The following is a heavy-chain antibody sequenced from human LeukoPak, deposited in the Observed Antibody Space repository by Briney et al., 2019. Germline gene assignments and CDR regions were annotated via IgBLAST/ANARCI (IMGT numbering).Heavy chain of an antibody. D-gene: IGHD5-18*01. CDR3: ARNGGYSNDYFDY. CDR1: GFTFSDDY. Sequence: GGSLRVSCAASGFTFSDDYMSCIRQAPGKGLEWVSYISSSSSYTNYADSVKGRFTISRDNAKNSLYLQMNSLRAEDTAVYYCARNGGYSNDYFDYWGQGTLVTASS. J-gene: IGHJ4*02. V-gene: IGHV3-11*06. CDR2: ISSSSSYT.